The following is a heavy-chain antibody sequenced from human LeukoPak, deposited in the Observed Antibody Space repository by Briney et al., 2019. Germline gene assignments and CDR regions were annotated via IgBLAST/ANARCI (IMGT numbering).Heavy chain of an antibody. CDR3: AKVVTYNWNSGSAFDI. Sequence: GGSLRLSCAASGFTFDDYAMHWVRQAPGKGLEWVSGISWNSGSIGYADSVKGRFTISRDNAKNSLYLQMNSLGAEDMALYYCAKVVTYNWNSGSAFDIWGQGTMVTVSS. V-gene: IGHV3-9*03. CDR1: GFTFDDYA. J-gene: IGHJ3*02. D-gene: IGHD1-7*01. CDR2: ISWNSGSI.